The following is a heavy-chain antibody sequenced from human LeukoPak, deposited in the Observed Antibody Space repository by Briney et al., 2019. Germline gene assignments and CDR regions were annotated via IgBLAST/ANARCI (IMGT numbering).Heavy chain of an antibody. J-gene: IGHJ5*02. CDR1: GGSISSSDYY. CDR2: IYYSGRT. Sequence: PSETLSLTCSVSGGSISSSDYYWVWLRQSPGKGLEWIGSIYYSGRTYYNPSLKSRVTISVDTSKNQFSLKLSSVTAADTAVYYCARGALLWFGELFGRNWFDPWGQGTLVTVSS. V-gene: IGHV4-39*07. D-gene: IGHD3-10*01. CDR3: ARGALLWFGELFGRNWFDP.